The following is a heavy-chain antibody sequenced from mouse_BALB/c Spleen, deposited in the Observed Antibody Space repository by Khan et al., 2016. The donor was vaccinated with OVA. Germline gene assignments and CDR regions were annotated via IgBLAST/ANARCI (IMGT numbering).Heavy chain of an antibody. CDR2: IWSGGSK. CDR1: GFSLTSYG. CDR3: ARNYDYDEGLAY. D-gene: IGHD2-4*01. V-gene: IGHV2-2*02. Sequence: QVQLKQSGPGLVQPSQSLSITCTASGFSLTSYGVHWVRQSPGKGLEWLGLIWSGGSKDYNAAFLSRLSIGKDKSKSQVFFKMNSLQANDTAIYYCARNYDYDEGLAYWGQGTLVTVSA. J-gene: IGHJ3*01.